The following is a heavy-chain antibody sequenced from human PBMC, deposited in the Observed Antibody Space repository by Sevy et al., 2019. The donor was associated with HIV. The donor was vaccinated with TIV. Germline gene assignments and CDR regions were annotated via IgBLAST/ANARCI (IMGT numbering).Heavy chain of an antibody. Sequence: SETLSLTCTVSGASISNYYWSWIRQPAGKGLEWIGRIDTRGDTHYNPSLKGRVTLSLDTSQKHFSLKLTSVIAADTAVYYCARGVAIRGVFPTFYYHYYMDVWGKGTTVTVSS. D-gene: IGHD3-10*01. V-gene: IGHV4-4*07. J-gene: IGHJ6*03. CDR2: IDTRGDT. CDR1: GASISNYY. CDR3: ARGVAIRGVFPTFYYHYYMDV.